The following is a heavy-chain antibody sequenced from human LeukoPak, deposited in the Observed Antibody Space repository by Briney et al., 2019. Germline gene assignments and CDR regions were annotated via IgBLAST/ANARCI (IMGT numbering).Heavy chain of an antibody. CDR1: GGSISSSSYY. J-gene: IGHJ2*01. CDR3: ARVYSPQWLQSYWYFDL. D-gene: IGHD6-19*01. Sequence: PSETLSLTCTVSGGSISSSSYYWGWIRQPPGKGLEWIGSIYYSGSTYYNPSLKSRVTISVDTSKNQFSLKLSSVTAADTAVYYCARVYSPQWLQSYWYFDLWGRGTLVTVSS. CDR2: IYYSGST. V-gene: IGHV4-39*01.